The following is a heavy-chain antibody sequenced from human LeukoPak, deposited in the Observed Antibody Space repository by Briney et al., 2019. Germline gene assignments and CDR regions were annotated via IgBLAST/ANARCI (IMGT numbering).Heavy chain of an antibody. J-gene: IGHJ4*02. Sequence: GASVKVSCKASGGTFSSYAISWVRQAPGQGLEWMGGIIPIFGTANYAQKFQGRVTITADESTSTAYMELSSLRSEDTAVYYCARDVDDILTGLYYFDYWGQGTLVTVSS. D-gene: IGHD3-9*01. V-gene: IGHV1-69*13. CDR1: GGTFSSYA. CDR3: ARDVDDILTGLYYFDY. CDR2: IIPIFGTA.